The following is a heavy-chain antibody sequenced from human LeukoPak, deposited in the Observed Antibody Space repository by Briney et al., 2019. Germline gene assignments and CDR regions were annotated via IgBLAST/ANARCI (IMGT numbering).Heavy chain of an antibody. J-gene: IGHJ3*01. V-gene: IGHV3-33*03. CDR1: GFTFSSYG. CDR2: IWYDGSNK. D-gene: IGHD4-17*01. CDR3: AKDPNGDYLGAFDF. Sequence: SGGSLRLSCAASGFTFSSYGMHWVRQAPGKGLEWVAVIWYDGSNKYYADAVTGRFTISRDNSRNTLFLQMDSLRADDTAVYYCAKDPNGDYLGAFDFWGPGTLVTVSS.